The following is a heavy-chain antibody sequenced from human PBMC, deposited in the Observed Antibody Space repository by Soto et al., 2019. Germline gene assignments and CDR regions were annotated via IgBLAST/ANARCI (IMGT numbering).Heavy chain of an antibody. J-gene: IGHJ3*02. D-gene: IGHD5-12*01. CDR3: PKVSYSGYDFDAFHI. CDR2: VSGSGGST. Sequence: GGSLRLSCAASGFTFSSYAMSWVRQAPGKGLEWVSAVSGSGGSTDYADSWKGRVTISRDNSKNALYLQMNSLRAEDTAVYYCPKVSYSGYDFDAFHIWGKGTMVTVSS. CDR1: GFTFSSYA. V-gene: IGHV3-23*01.